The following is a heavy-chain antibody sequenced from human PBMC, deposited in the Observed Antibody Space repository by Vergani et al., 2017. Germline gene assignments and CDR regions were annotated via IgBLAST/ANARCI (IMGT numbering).Heavy chain of an antibody. CDR1: GFTFSSYA. Sequence: EVQLLESGGGLVQPGGSLRLSCAASGFTFSSYAMSWVRQAPGKGLEWVSAISGSGGSTYYADSVKGRFTISRDNSKNTLYLQMNSLRAEDTAVYYCASVHSSSSNMGDYWGQGTLVTVSS. J-gene: IGHJ4*02. CDR2: ISGSGGST. V-gene: IGHV3-23*01. CDR3: ASVHSSSSNMGDY. D-gene: IGHD6-6*01.